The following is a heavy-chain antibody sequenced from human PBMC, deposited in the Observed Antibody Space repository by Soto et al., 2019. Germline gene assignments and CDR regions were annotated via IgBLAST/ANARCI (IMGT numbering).Heavy chain of an antibody. V-gene: IGHV1-69*04. CDR2: IIPILGIA. D-gene: IGHD6-13*01. CDR1: GYTFTSYG. Sequence: SVKASCKASGYTFTSYGISWVRQAPGQGLEWMGRIIPILGIANYAQKFQGRVTITTDKSTSTAYMELSSLRSEDTAVYYCARSSKQQLVPSFDYWGQGTLVTVSS. CDR3: ARSSKQQLVPSFDY. J-gene: IGHJ4*02.